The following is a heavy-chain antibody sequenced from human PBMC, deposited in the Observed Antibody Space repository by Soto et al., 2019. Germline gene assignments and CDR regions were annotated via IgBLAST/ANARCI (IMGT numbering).Heavy chain of an antibody. CDR1: GYIFTSYS. V-gene: IGHV1-3*01. Sequence: GASVKVSCKASGYIFTSYSMHWVRESPGQRLEWMGWINPANGNTKYSQRFQGRVTITKDTSASTACMEMSSLRSEDTAVYFCARDRPYYSSGNSDYWDQGTLVTVSA. CDR2: INPANGNT. J-gene: IGHJ4*02. D-gene: IGHD2-21*01. CDR3: ARDRPYYSSGNSDY.